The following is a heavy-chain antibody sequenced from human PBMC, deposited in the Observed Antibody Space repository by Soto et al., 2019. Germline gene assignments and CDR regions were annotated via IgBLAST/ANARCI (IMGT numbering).Heavy chain of an antibody. V-gene: IGHV4-39*01. Sequence: SETLSLTCAVSGVSIHNSHSFWGWSRQPPGKGLEFIGSVYYSGGANYNPYLKSRVTVSIDTSNNQFSLRVNSVTAADTAVYYCGRVVEGATRHTDFDSWGQGILVTVSS. J-gene: IGHJ5*01. CDR3: GRVVEGATRHTDFDS. CDR2: VYYSGGA. CDR1: GVSIHNSHSF. D-gene: IGHD2-15*01.